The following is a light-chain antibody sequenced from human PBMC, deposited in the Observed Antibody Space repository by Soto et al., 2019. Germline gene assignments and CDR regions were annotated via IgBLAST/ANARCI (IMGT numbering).Light chain of an antibody. CDR3: SSYAATSNLV. V-gene: IGLV2-8*01. Sequence: QSVLTQPPSASGSPGQSVTISCTGTSNDIGGFNYVFWYQQHPGKAPKLIIYEVTERPSGVPDRFSGSKSGNTASLTVSGLRADDEADYYCSSYAATSNLVFGGGTKLTVL. CDR2: EVT. CDR1: SNDIGGFNY. J-gene: IGLJ2*01.